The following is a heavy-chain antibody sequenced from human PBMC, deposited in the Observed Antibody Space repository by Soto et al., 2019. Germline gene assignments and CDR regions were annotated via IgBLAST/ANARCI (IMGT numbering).Heavy chain of an antibody. J-gene: IGHJ4*02. Sequence: EVQLVESGGGLVQPGGSLRLSCVASGLTLSRYNMNWVRQAPERGLEWVSYISPSSNTIYYADSVKGRFTISRDNAKNSLYLQMNSLRDEDTAVYYCARENNYHDSSGYYSGYFDYWGQGTLVTVSS. CDR2: ISPSSNTI. CDR1: GLTLSRYN. D-gene: IGHD3-22*01. CDR3: ARENNYHDSSGYYSGYFDY. V-gene: IGHV3-48*02.